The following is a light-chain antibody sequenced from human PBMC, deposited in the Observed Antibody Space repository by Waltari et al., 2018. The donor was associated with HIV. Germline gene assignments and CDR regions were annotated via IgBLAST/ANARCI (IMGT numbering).Light chain of an antibody. Sequence: SYELTQPPSVSVSPGQTARITCSGDALPKKYASWYQQKSGQARVLVIYVDTKRPSGIPERFYGSSSGTRATLTISGAQVEDEADYYCYSTDSSGNHRVFGGGTKLTVL. J-gene: IGLJ3*02. V-gene: IGLV3-10*01. CDR2: VDT. CDR1: ALPKKY. CDR3: YSTDSSGNHRV.